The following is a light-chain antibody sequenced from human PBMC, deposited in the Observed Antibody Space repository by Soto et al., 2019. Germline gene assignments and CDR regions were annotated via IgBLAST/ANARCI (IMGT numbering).Light chain of an antibody. V-gene: IGKV1-27*01. J-gene: IGKJ1*01. Sequence: DIQMTQSPSSLSASLGDRVTIACRASQGISHSSAWYQQQPGKVPKLLISAASTLQSGVPSRFSGSGSGTDFTHPIGSLQPEDVVTYYCKKSSNAPPWPFCQGPKVESK. CDR1: QGISHS. CDR2: AAS. CDR3: KKSSNAPPWP.